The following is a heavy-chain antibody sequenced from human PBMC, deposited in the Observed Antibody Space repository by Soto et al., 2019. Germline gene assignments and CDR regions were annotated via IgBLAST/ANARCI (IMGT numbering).Heavy chain of an antibody. CDR3: ARRGTLFGVDSNWFDP. CDR1: GGSFSDYY. V-gene: IGHV4-34*01. CDR2: INHSGST. Sequence: KPSETLSLTCAVYGGSFSDYYWTWIRQPPGKGLEWIGEINHSGSTNYNPSLKSRVTISVDTSKKQFSLRLSSVTAADTAVFYCARRGTLFGVDSNWFDPWGQGTLVTVSS. D-gene: IGHD3-3*01. J-gene: IGHJ5*02.